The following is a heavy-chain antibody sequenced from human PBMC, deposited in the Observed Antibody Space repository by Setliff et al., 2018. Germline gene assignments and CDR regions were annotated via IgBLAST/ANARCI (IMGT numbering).Heavy chain of an antibody. V-gene: IGHV1-18*01. D-gene: IGHD5-18*01. CDR1: GYTFSSYA. CDR3: ATFRGYTYGYDY. J-gene: IGHJ4*02. CDR2: ISGYNSNT. Sequence: ASVKVSCKASGYTFSSYAMGWIRQAPGQGLEWVGWISGYNSNTIYAQNFQGRVTMTTDASTNTAYMELRSLGSDDTAVYYCATFRGYTYGYDYWGQGTLVTVSS.